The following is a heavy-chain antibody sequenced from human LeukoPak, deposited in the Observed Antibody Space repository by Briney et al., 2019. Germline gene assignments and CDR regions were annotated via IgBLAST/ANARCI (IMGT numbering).Heavy chain of an antibody. J-gene: IGHJ3*02. V-gene: IGHV1-18*01. CDR3: ATTMVRGVITGAFDI. D-gene: IGHD3-10*01. CDR1: GYTFTSYG. Sequence: ASAKVSCKASGYTFTSYGISWVRQAPGQGLEWMGWIGAYNGNTNYAQKLQGRVTMTTDTSTSTAYMELRSLRSDDTAVYYCATTMVRGVITGAFDIWGQGTMVTVSS. CDR2: IGAYNGNT.